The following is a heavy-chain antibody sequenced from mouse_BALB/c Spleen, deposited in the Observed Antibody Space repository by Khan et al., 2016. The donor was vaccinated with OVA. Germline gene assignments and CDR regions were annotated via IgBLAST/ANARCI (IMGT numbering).Heavy chain of an antibody. V-gene: IGHV3-2*02. CDR2: ISYSGST. J-gene: IGHJ4*01. Sequence: EVQLQESGPGLVKPSQSLSLTCTVTGYSITSDYAWNWIRQFPGNKLEWMGYISYSGSTSSNPSLRSRISITRDTSKNQVFLQLNSVTTEDTATFYCARQNYYGYAMDYWGQGTSVTVSS. CDR3: ARQNYYGYAMDY. CDR1: GYSITSDYA. D-gene: IGHD1-1*01.